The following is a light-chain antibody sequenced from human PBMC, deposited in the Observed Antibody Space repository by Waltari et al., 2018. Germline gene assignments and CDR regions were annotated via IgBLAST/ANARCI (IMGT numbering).Light chain of an antibody. CDR3: QQRSNWPRT. Sequence: EIVLTQSPATLSLSPGTRATLSCRASQSVSSYLAWYQQKPGQAPRLLIYDASNRATGIPAMFSGSGSGTDFTLTISSLEPEDFAVYYCQQRSNWPRTFGQGTKVEIK. CDR1: QSVSSY. V-gene: IGKV3-11*01. J-gene: IGKJ1*01. CDR2: DAS.